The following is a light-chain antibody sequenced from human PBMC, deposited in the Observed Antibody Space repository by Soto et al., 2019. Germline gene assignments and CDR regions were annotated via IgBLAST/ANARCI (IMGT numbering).Light chain of an antibody. CDR3: QQYGRSPPWT. Sequence: EIVLTQSPGTLSLSPGESATLSCRASQSVSNNYLAWYQQKPGQAPRLLIYGASSRATGIPDRFSGSGSGTDFTLTISRLEPEDFAVYYCQQYGRSPPWTFGQGTKVEV. J-gene: IGKJ1*01. V-gene: IGKV3-20*01. CDR1: QSVSNNY. CDR2: GAS.